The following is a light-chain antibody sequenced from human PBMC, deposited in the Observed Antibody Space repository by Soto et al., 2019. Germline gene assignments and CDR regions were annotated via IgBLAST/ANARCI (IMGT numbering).Light chain of an antibody. CDR2: DTS. Sequence: QAVVTQEPSLTVSPGGTVALTCGSSTGAVTSGHYPHWFQQKPGQAPRTLIYDTSIKHSWTPARFSGSLLGGKAALTLSGAQPEDEADYYLLVIYTGVGEVLGTGTKVTVL. CDR1: TGAVTSGHY. J-gene: IGLJ1*01. V-gene: IGLV7-46*01. CDR3: LVIYTGVGEV.